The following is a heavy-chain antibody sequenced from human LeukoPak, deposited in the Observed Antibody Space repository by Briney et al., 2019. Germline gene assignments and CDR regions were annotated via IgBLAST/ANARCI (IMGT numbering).Heavy chain of an antibody. CDR1: GFTFSFYW. Sequence: PGGSLILSCAASGFTFSFYWMHWVRQAPGKGLVWVSRINSDGSSITYADSVKGRFTISRDNAKSTLFLQVNSLRAEDTAVYYCARQYHDSSGSRYFDFWGQGTLVTVSS. CDR3: ARQYHDSSGSRYFDF. V-gene: IGHV3-74*03. J-gene: IGHJ4*02. CDR2: INSDGSSI. D-gene: IGHD3-22*01.